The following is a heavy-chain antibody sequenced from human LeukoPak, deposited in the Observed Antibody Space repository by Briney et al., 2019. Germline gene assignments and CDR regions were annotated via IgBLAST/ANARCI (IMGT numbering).Heavy chain of an antibody. D-gene: IGHD2-2*01. CDR3: ASNERCSSTSCYAFDY. CDR1: GYSFTSYW. J-gene: IGHJ4*02. V-gene: IGHV5-51*01. Sequence: ESLKISCKGSGYSFTSYWIGWVRQMPGKGLEWMGIIYPGDSDTRYSPSFQGQVTISADKSISTAYLQWSSLKASDTAMYYCASNERCSSTSCYAFDYWGQGTLVTVSS. CDR2: IYPGDSDT.